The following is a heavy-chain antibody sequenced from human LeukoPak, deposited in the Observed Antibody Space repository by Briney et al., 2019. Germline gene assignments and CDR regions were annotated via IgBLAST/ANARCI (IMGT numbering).Heavy chain of an antibody. CDR2: IYYSGST. J-gene: IGHJ3*02. D-gene: IGHD5-24*01. Sequence: SETLSLTCTVSGGSISSGDYYWSWIRQPPGKGLEWIGYIYYSGSTYYNPSLKSRVTISVDTSKNQFSLKLSSVTAADTAVYYCARAEMTRSRAFDIWGQGTMVTVSS. V-gene: IGHV4-30-4*01. CDR3: ARAEMTRSRAFDI. CDR1: GGSISSGDYY.